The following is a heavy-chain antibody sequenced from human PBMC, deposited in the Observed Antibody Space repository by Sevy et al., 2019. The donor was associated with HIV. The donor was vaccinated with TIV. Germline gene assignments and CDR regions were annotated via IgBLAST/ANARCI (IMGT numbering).Heavy chain of an antibody. J-gene: IGHJ4*02. V-gene: IGHV3-23*01. CDR1: GFTFSSYA. Sequence: GGSLRLSCAASGFTFSSYAMSWVRLAPGEGLEWVSAISGSGGSTYYADSVKGRFTISRDNSKNTLYLQMNSLRAEDTAVYYCAKSPQDYGASYFDYWGQGTLVTVSS. D-gene: IGHD4-17*01. CDR2: ISGSGGST. CDR3: AKSPQDYGASYFDY.